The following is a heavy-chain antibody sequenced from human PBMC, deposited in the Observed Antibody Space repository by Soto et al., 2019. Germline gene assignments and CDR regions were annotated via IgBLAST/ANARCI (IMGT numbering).Heavy chain of an antibody. V-gene: IGHV3-23*01. CDR3: AKGVTIFGVADY. CDR2: ISGSAGST. CDR1: GFTFSRYV. J-gene: IGHJ4*02. D-gene: IGHD3-3*01. Sequence: GGSLRLSCAASGFTFSRYVMSWVRQAPGKGLEWVSGISGSAGSTYYAESVKGRFTISRDNSKNTLYLQMKSLRAEDTAVYYCAKGVTIFGVADYWGQGTLVTVSS.